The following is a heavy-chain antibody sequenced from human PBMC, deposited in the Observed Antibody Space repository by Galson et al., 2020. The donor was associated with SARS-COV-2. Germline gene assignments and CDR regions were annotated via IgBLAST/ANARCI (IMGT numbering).Heavy chain of an antibody. V-gene: IGHV4-59*08. CDR2: IYYNGAT. D-gene: IGHD2-21*02. J-gene: IGHJ5*02. Sequence: SETLSLTCTVSGGYIRPYYWTWIRQSPGQGLEWIGYIYYNGATEYNPNLESRVSISVDTSRNQFSLKLKFVTAADTAVYFCARHEGLKEEGARNWFDPWGQGMLVSVSS. CDR3: ARHEGLKEEGARNWFDP. CDR1: GGYIRPYY.